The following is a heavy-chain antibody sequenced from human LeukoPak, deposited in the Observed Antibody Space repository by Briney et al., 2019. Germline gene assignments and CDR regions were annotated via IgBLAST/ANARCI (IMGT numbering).Heavy chain of an antibody. V-gene: IGHV3-21*01. CDR2: ISSSSSYI. CDR1: GFTFSSYS. J-gene: IGHJ4*02. Sequence: GGSLRLSCAASGFTFSSYSMNWVRQAPGKGLEWVSSISSSSSYIYYADSVKGRFTISRDNAKNSLYLQMSSLRAEDTAVYYCARDIGYCSSTSCRTDYWGQGTLVTVSS. D-gene: IGHD2-2*01. CDR3: ARDIGYCSSTSCRTDY.